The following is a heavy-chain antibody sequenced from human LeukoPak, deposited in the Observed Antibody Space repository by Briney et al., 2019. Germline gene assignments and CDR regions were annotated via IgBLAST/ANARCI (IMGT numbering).Heavy chain of an antibody. V-gene: IGHV3-30*04. D-gene: IGHD3/OR15-3a*01. CDR3: ARDPPLREDWYFDY. Sequence: GGSLRLSCAASGFTFSSYAMHWVRQAPGKGLEWVAVISYDGSNKYYADSVKGRFTISRDNSKNTLYLQMNSLRAEDTAVYYCARDPPLREDWYFDYWGQGTLVTVSS. J-gene: IGHJ4*02. CDR1: GFTFSSYA. CDR2: ISYDGSNK.